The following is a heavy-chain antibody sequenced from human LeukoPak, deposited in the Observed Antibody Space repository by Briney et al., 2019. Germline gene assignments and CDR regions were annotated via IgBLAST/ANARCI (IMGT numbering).Heavy chain of an antibody. V-gene: IGHV1-3*01. Sequence: ASVKVSCKASGYTFTDYTMHWLRQAPGQRLDWMGWINGGSGNTRYSPEFQGRVTITRDTSASTAYMELSSLRSEDTAVYYCARLCWGNQLAGFDSWGQGTLVTVSS. CDR3: ARLCWGNQLAGFDS. CDR2: INGGSGNT. D-gene: IGHD3-10*02. CDR1: GYTFTDYT. J-gene: IGHJ4*02.